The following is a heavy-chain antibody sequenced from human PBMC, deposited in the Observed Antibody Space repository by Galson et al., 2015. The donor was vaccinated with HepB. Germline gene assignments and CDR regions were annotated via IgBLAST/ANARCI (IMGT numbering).Heavy chain of an antibody. D-gene: IGHD3-22*01. CDR2: IYPGDSDT. CDR1: GYSFTSYW. J-gene: IGHJ4*02. V-gene: IGHV5-51*01. CDR3: ARLKSPKGIVVKGYYSDY. Sequence: SGAEVKKPGESLKISCKGSGYSFTSYWIGWVRQMPGKGLEWMGIIYPGDSDTRYSPPFQGQVTISADKSISTAYLQWSSLKASDTAMYYCARLKSPKGIVVKGYYSDYWGQGTLVTVSS.